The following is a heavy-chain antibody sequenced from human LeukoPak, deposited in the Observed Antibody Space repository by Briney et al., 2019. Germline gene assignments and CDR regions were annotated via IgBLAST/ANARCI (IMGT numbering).Heavy chain of an antibody. CDR3: AALNSGSYSFHY. D-gene: IGHD1-26*01. J-gene: IGHJ4*02. Sequence: GESLKISCKGSGYSFTSYWIGWVRQLPGKGLEWMGIVYPGDSESRFSPSFQGQVTTSADKSISTAYLQWSSLKASDTAMYYCAALNSGSYSFHYWGQGTLVTVSS. V-gene: IGHV5-51*01. CDR1: GYSFTSYW. CDR2: VYPGDSES.